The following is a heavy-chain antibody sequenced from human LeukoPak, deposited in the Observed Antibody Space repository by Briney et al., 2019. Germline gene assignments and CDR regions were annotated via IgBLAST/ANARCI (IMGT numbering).Heavy chain of an antibody. D-gene: IGHD6-13*01. V-gene: IGHV4-39*07. CDR3: ARGSGSWRGHYYYYYMDV. CDR2: IYYSGST. CDR1: GGSVSSSSYY. Sequence: SETLSLTCTVSGGSVSSSSYYWGWIRQPPGKGLEWIGSIYYSGSTYYNPSLKSRVTISVDTSKNQFSLKLSSVTAADTAVYYCARGSGSWRGHYYYYYMDVWGKGTTVTVSS. J-gene: IGHJ6*03.